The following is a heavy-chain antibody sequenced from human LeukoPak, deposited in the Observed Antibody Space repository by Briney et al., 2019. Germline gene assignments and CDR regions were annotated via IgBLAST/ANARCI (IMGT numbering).Heavy chain of an antibody. D-gene: IGHD2-2*01. V-gene: IGHV3-74*01. CDR1: GFTFSSYW. Sequence: PGGSLRLSCAAPGFTFSSYWMHWVRQAPGTGLVWVSRINSDGSSTSYADSVKGRFTISRDNAKNTLYLQMNSLRAEDTAVYYCAREGRYCSSTSCYEPYDYWGQGTLVTVSS. J-gene: IGHJ4*02. CDR2: INSDGSST. CDR3: AREGRYCSSTSCYEPYDY.